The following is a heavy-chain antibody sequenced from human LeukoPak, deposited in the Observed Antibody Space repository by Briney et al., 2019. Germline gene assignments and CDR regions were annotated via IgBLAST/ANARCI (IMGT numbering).Heavy chain of an antibody. Sequence: SETLSLTCTISDDSINSYYWVWIRQSPAKELEWIGYVHYTWQVRYSPSLKSRVTMSLDTSKNQVPLKLTSVTAADTGVYFCARQKDDWPDLWGQGTLVTVSS. CDR2: VHYTWQV. D-gene: IGHD3-9*01. V-gene: IGHV4-59*08. J-gene: IGHJ5*02. CDR3: ARQKDDWPDL. CDR1: DDSINSYY.